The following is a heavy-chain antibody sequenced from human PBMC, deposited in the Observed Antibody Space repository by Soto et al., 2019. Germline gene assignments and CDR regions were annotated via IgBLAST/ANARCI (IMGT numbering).Heavy chain of an antibody. CDR1: DFTFSNAR. Sequence: EVQLVESGGGSVKPWGSLRLSCAVSDFTFSNARMNWVRQAPGKGLEWVGRIKSKVDGGTTAYAAPVKGRFTISRDDSKNMLFLQMNSLKTEDTAVYYCSTGGYPSGLDHWGQGTLVTVSS. CDR3: STGGYPSGLDH. J-gene: IGHJ4*02. D-gene: IGHD3-10*01. CDR2: IKSKVDGGTT. V-gene: IGHV3-15*07.